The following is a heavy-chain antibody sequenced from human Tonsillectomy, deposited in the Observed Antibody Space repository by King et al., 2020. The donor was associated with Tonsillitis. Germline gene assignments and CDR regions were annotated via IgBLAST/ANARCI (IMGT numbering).Heavy chain of an antibody. D-gene: IGHD6-19*01. CDR2: IYYSGST. CDR3: ATVGYRSGDLGFDY. V-gene: IGHV4-61*01. J-gene: IGHJ4*02. Sequence: VQLQESGPGLVKPSETLSLTCTVSGGSVSSGSYYWSWIRQPPGKGLEWIGYIYYSGSTNYNPSLKSRVTISVDTSKNQFSLKLSSVTAADTAVYYCATVGYRSGDLGFDYWGQGTLVTVSS. CDR1: GGSVSSGSYY.